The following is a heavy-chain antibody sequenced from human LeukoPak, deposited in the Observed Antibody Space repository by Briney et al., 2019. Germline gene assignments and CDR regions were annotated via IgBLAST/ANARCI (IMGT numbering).Heavy chain of an antibody. D-gene: IGHD6-13*01. CDR3: ARGYSTSWTYYLDH. V-gene: IGHV4-59*01. J-gene: IGHJ4*02. CDR2: IYSAST. Sequence: SETLSLTCSVSDGGITGYYWGWIRQPPGKGLKRIGHIYSASTNYNPSLKSRVTISVDTSKNQFSLGLNSVTAADTAVYYCARGYSTSWTYYLDHWGQGALVTVSS. CDR1: DGGITGYY.